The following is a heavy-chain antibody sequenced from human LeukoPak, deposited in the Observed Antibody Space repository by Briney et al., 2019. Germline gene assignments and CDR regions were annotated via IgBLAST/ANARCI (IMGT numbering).Heavy chain of an antibody. J-gene: IGHJ5*02. D-gene: IGHD3-3*01. Sequence: PSETLSLTCAVYGGSFSGYYWSWIRQPPGKGLEWIGEINHSGSTNYNPSFKSRVNISVDTSKNKFSVKLSSVTAADTAVYYCARGGYDFWSGDWFDPWGQGTLVTVSS. CDR2: INHSGST. CDR1: GGSFSGYY. V-gene: IGHV4-34*01. CDR3: ARGGYDFWSGDWFDP.